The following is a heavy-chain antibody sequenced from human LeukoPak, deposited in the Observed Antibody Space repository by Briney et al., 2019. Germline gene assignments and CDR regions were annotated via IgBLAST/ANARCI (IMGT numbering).Heavy chain of an antibody. J-gene: IGHJ4*02. CDR3: TKEFSGSYEN. D-gene: IGHD3-10*01. CDR2: ISRDGGTT. CDR1: GFPFDHYA. V-gene: IGHV3-43*02. Sequence: GGSLRLSCATSGFPFDHYAFPWVRQVPGKCLEWVSLISRDGGTTSYGDSVKGRFTISRDNRKNSLYMQMNSLKTEDSALYYCTKEFSGSYENWGQGTLVTVS.